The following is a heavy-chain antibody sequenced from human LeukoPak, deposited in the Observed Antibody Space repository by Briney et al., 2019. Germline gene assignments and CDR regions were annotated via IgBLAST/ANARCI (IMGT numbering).Heavy chain of an antibody. Sequence: SCKAPGYTFTSYYMHWVRQAPGKGLEWVSVIYRGGSTYYADSVKGRFTISRDNAKNSLYLQMNSLRAEDTAVYYCARGADYAPGVLDYWGQGTLVTVSS. CDR2: IYRGGST. J-gene: IGHJ4*02. D-gene: IGHD4-17*01. CDR3: ARGADYAPGVLDY. V-gene: IGHV3-66*01. CDR1: GYTFTSYY.